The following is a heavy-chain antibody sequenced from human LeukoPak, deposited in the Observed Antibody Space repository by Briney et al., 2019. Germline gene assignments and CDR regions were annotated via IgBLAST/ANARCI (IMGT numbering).Heavy chain of an antibody. CDR3: AKDDNRITMVRGRYDAFDI. D-gene: IGHD3-10*01. CDR1: GFTFSSYA. CDR2: ISGSGGST. V-gene: IGHV3-23*01. J-gene: IGHJ3*02. Sequence: GGSLRLSCAASGFTFSSYAMSWVRQAPGKGLEWVSAISGSGGSTYYADSVKGRFTISRDNSKNTLYLQMNSLRAEDTAVYYCAKDDNRITMVRGRYDAFDIWGQGTMVTVSS.